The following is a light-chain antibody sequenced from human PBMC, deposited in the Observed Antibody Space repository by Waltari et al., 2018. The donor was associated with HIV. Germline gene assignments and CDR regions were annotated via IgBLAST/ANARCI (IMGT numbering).Light chain of an antibody. Sequence: QSALTQPASVSGSPGQSITISCSGISSDVGGYNYVSWYQHHPGKAPKLMIYEVSNRPSGVSNRFSGSKSGDTASLTISGLQAEDEADYYCSSYTSSTWVFGGGTKLTVL. CDR2: EVS. CDR3: SSYTSSTWV. CDR1: SSDVGGYNY. V-gene: IGLV2-14*01. J-gene: IGLJ3*02.